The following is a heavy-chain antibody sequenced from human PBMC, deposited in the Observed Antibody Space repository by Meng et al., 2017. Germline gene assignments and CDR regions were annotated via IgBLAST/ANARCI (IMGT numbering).Heavy chain of an antibody. CDR3: ATGAAAADH. CDR1: GLRFTDAW. J-gene: IGHJ4*02. D-gene: IGHD6-13*01. Sequence: VPLVGSGCSLVKPWGSLRLSCVGSGLRFTDAWMSWVRQAPGKGLEWVGRIERKSDGGTIYYATPVKGRFTISRDDSKNTLYLQMDSLINEDTAVYFCATGAAAADHWGQGTLVTVSS. CDR2: IERKSDGGTI. V-gene: IGHV3-15*04.